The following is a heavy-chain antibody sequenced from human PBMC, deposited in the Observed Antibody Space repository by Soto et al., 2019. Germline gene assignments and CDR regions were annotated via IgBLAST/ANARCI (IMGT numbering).Heavy chain of an antibody. CDR2: IYPSDSDT. Sequence: PGESLKISCKGSGYSFTSYWIGWVRQMPGKGLEWMGIIYPSDSDTRYSPSFQGQVTISADKSISTAYLQWSSLKASDTAMYYCARSGTQVVPAAIGSHWFDPWGQGTLVTVSS. D-gene: IGHD2-2*01. J-gene: IGHJ5*02. CDR3: ARSGTQVVPAAIGSHWFDP. CDR1: GYSFTSYW. V-gene: IGHV5-51*01.